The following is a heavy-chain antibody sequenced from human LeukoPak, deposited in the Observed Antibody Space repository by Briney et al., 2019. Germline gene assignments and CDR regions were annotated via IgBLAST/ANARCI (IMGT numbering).Heavy chain of an antibody. Sequence: QAGGSLRLSCAASGFTFSSYWMSWVRQAPGKGLEWVANIKQDGSEKYYVDSVKGRFTISRDNAKNSLYLQMNSLRAEDTAVYYCASDYYYDSSGYQYNDAFDIWGQGTMVTVSS. J-gene: IGHJ3*02. CDR3: ASDYYYDSSGYQYNDAFDI. V-gene: IGHV3-7*01. CDR2: IKQDGSEK. CDR1: GFTFSSYW. D-gene: IGHD3-22*01.